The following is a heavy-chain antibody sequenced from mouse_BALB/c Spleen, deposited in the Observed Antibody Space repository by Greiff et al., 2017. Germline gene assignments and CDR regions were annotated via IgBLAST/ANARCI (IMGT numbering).Heavy chain of an antibody. Sequence: EVKLVESGGGLVKPGGSLKLSCAASGFTFSSYAMSWVRQTPEKRLEWVASISSGGSTYYPDSVKGRFTISRDNARNILYLQMSSLRSEDTAMYYCARGYEDAMDYWGQGTSVTVSS. D-gene: IGHD2-3*01. J-gene: IGHJ4*01. CDR3: ARGYEDAMDY. CDR2: ISSGGST. CDR1: GFTFSSYA. V-gene: IGHV5-6-5*01.